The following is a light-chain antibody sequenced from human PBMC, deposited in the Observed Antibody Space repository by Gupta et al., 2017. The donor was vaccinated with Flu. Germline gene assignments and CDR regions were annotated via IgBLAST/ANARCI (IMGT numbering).Light chain of an antibody. CDR1: SGNIASNF. CDR2: EDD. Sequence: FMLTQPHSVSESPGKPVTISCTRSSGNIASNFMHWYQQRPGSAPTTVIYEDDQRPSAVPDRFSGSIDSSSTSASLTISGLKAEDESDYDSQSFDASTWVFGGGTKLTGL. V-gene: IGLV6-57*03. CDR3: QSFDASTWV. J-gene: IGLJ3*02.